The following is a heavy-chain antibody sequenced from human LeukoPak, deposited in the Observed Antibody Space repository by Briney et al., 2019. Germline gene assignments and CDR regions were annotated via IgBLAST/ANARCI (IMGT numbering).Heavy chain of an antibody. J-gene: IGHJ4*02. D-gene: IGHD3-3*01. CDR2: IYYSGST. CDR1: GGSISSSSYS. V-gene: IGHV4-39*07. Sequence: PSETLSLTCTVSGGSISSSSYSWGWIRQPPGKGLEWIGSIYYSGSTYYNPSLKSRVTISVDTSKNQFSLKLSSVTAADTAVYYCASEKKEITIFEVVIPTLTDYWGQGTLVTVSS. CDR3: ASEKKEITIFEVVIPTLTDY.